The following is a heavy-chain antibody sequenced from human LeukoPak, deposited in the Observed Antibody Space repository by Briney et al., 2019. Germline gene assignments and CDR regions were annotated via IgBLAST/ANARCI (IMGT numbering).Heavy chain of an antibody. CDR3: AREQQLVPDAFDI. D-gene: IGHD6-13*01. J-gene: IGHJ3*02. CDR1: GGSISSGGYY. V-gene: IGHV4-31*03. CDR2: IYYSGST. Sequence: SQTLSLTCTVSGGSISSGGYYWSWIRQHPGKSLEWIGYIYYSGSTYYNPSLKSRVTISVDTSKNQFSLKLSSVTAADTAVYYCAREQQLVPDAFDIWGQGTMVTVSS.